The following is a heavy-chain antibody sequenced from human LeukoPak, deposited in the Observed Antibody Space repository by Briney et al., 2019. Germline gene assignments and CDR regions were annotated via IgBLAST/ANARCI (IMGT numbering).Heavy chain of an antibody. CDR3: ARVGSSWLYYFDY. J-gene: IGHJ4*02. V-gene: IGHV3-21*01. CDR1: GFTFSSYS. Sequence: GGSLRLSCAASGFTFSSYSMNWVRQAPGKGLEWVSSISSSSSYIYYADSVKGRFTISRDNAKNSLYLQMNSLRAEDTAVYYCARVGSSWLYYFDYWGQGTLVTVSS. CDR2: ISSSSSYI. D-gene: IGHD6-13*01.